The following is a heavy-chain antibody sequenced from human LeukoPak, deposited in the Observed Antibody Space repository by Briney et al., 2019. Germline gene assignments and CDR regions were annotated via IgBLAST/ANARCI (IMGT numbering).Heavy chain of an antibody. Sequence: GGSLRLSCAASGFTFSSYAMSWVRQAPGKGLEWVSAISGSGGNTYYADSVKGRFTISRDNSKNTLSLQMNSLRAEDTAVYYCASQDYYDSSGYYYVGAFDIWGQGTMVTVSS. J-gene: IGHJ3*02. CDR2: ISGSGGNT. D-gene: IGHD3-22*01. CDR1: GFTFSSYA. V-gene: IGHV3-23*01. CDR3: ASQDYYDSSGYYYVGAFDI.